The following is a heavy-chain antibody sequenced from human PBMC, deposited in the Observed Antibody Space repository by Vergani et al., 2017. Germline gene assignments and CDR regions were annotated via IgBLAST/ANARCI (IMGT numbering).Heavy chain of an antibody. CDR3: ARDSRLGYGMDV. V-gene: IGHV3-30-3*01. Sequence: QVQLVESGGGVVQPGRSLRLSCAASGFTFSSYAMHWVRQAPGKGLEWVAVISYDGSNKYYADSVKGRFTISRDNSKNTLYLQMNSLRAEDTAVYYCARDSRLGYGMDVWGQGTTVTVSS. CDR1: GFTFSSYA. D-gene: IGHD6-19*01. CDR2: ISYDGSNK. J-gene: IGHJ6*02.